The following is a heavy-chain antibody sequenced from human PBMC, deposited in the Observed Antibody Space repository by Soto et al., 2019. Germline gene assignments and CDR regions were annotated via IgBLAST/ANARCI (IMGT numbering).Heavy chain of an antibody. Sequence: QVQLVESGGGVVQPGRSLRLSCVVSGFIFSSYGIHWVRQAPGKGLEWVAVISNDGKQKYYADSVKGRFTISRDNSKNTWDLQMNSLSAEDTAVYYCATGPHETCRGGGCCDYWGQGTLVTVSS. D-gene: IGHD2-15*01. CDR2: ISNDGKQK. CDR3: ATGPHETCRGGGCCDY. CDR1: GFIFSSYG. J-gene: IGHJ4*02. V-gene: IGHV3-30*03.